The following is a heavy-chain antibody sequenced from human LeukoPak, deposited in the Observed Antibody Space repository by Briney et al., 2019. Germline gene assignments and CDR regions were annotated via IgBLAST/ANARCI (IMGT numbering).Heavy chain of an antibody. CDR2: INTNTGNP. V-gene: IGHV7-4-1*02. Sequence: ASVTLSCNASGYTFTYYGLNWVRHPPGQGLEWLGGINTNTGNPTYAQRFTGRFVFSFDTSVNTTYLQITSLNIEDTAIYYCARSRRVVVPSTLNSADDYYYYMDVWGKGTTVTVSS. CDR3: ARSRRVVVPSTLNSADDYYYYMDV. J-gene: IGHJ6*03. CDR1: GYTFTYYG. D-gene: IGHD2-15*01.